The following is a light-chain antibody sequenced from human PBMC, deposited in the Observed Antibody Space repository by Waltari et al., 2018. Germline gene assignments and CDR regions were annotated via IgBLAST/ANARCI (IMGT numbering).Light chain of an antibody. CDR2: DVS. Sequence: QSALTQPRSLSGSPGQSVTISCTGTSSDVGGYNYVSWYQQHPGKAPKLMIYDVSNRPSGVPDRFSGSKSGNTASLTISGLQAEDEADYYCCSYAGSYSPWVFGGGTKLTVL. V-gene: IGLV2-11*01. J-gene: IGLJ3*02. CDR1: SSDVGGYNY. CDR3: CSYAGSYSPWV.